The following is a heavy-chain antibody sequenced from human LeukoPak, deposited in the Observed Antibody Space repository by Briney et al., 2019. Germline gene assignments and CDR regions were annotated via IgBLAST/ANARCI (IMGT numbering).Heavy chain of an antibody. Sequence: SETLSLTCTVSGGSISSYYWSWIRQPAGKGLEWIGRIHTSGSTNYNPSLKSRVTISVDTSKNQFSLELSSVTAADTAVYYCARVSTIRYYYYMDVWGKGTTVTVSS. D-gene: IGHD4/OR15-4a*01. CDR1: GGSISSYY. J-gene: IGHJ6*03. CDR3: ARVSTIRYYYYMDV. V-gene: IGHV4-4*07. CDR2: IHTSGST.